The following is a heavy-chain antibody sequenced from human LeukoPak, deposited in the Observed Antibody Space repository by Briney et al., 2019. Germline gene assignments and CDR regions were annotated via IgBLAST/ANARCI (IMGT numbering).Heavy chain of an antibody. CDR1: GGSFSGYY. CDR3: ARGWAIFGVVSIKGRYNWFDP. J-gene: IGHJ5*02. CDR2: INHSGST. Sequence: SETLSLTCAVYGGSFSGYYWSWIRQPPGKGLEWIGEINHSGSTNYNPSLKSRVTISVDTSKNQFSLKLSSVTAADTAVYYCARGWAIFGVVSIKGRYNWFDPWGQGTLVTVSS. D-gene: IGHD3-3*01. V-gene: IGHV4-34*01.